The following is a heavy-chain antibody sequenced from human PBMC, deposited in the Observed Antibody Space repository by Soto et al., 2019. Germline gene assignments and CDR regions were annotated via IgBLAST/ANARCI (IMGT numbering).Heavy chain of an antibody. Sequence: EVQLLESGGGLVQPGGSLRLSCAASGFNFPAYAMNWVRQAPGKRLQWVSGLVGSGGDINYADSVRGRFTVSRDNSRNTLYLQMNSLRDEDTAIYYCAKDFIANNGVWEPFDMWGRGTKVTVSS. CDR1: GFNFPAYA. V-gene: IGHV3-23*01. CDR3: AKDFIANNGVWEPFDM. J-gene: IGHJ3*02. D-gene: IGHD2-8*01. CDR2: LVGSGGDI.